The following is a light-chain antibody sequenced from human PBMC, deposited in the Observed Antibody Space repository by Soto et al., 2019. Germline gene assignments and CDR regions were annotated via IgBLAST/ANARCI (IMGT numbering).Light chain of an antibody. V-gene: IGKV1-39*01. CDR2: AAS. Sequence: DIQMTQSPSSLSASVGDRVTITCRPSQSISSYLNWYQQKPGKAPKLLIYAASSLQSGVPSRFSGSGSETDFTLTISSLQPEDFATYYCQQSYSTPWTFGQGTKVDIK. CDR3: QQSYSTPWT. CDR1: QSISSY. J-gene: IGKJ1*01.